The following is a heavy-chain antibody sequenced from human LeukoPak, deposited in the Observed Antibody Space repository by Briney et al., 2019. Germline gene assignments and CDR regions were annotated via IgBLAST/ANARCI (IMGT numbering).Heavy chain of an antibody. Sequence: GASVKVSCKASGYTFTGYYMHWVRQAPGQGFEWMGWINPNSGGTNYAQKFQGRVTMTRDTSISTAYMELSRLRSDDTAVYYCARDRVGNWNYVDYWGQGTLVTVSS. V-gene: IGHV1-2*02. D-gene: IGHD1-1*01. CDR2: INPNSGGT. J-gene: IGHJ4*02. CDR1: GYTFTGYY. CDR3: ARDRVGNWNYVDY.